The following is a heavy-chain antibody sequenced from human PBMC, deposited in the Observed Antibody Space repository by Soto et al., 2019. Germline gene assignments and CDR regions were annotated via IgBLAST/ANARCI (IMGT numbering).Heavy chain of an antibody. CDR3: AKSASQSSSWQGARWFDP. CDR2: ISGSGGST. V-gene: IGHV3-23*01. D-gene: IGHD6-13*01. Sequence: QSGGSLRLSCAASGFTFSSYAMSWVRQAPGKGLEWVSAISGSGGSTYYADSVKGRFTISRDNSKNTLYLQMSSLRAEDTAVYYCAKSASQSSSWQGARWFDPWGQGTLVTVSS. J-gene: IGHJ5*02. CDR1: GFTFSSYA.